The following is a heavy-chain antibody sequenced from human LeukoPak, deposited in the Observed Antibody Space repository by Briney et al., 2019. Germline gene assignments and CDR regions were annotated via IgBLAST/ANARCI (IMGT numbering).Heavy chain of an antibody. CDR3: ARPGKGAFDI. Sequence: ASVKVSCKASGYTFTGYYLHWVRQAPGQGLEWMGWINPNSGDTNYAQKFQGRVTLTRDTSITTAYMELNRLTSDDTAVYHCARPGKGAFDIWGQGTMVTVFS. CDR1: GYTFTGYY. CDR2: INPNSGDT. J-gene: IGHJ3*02. V-gene: IGHV1-2*02. D-gene: IGHD1-14*01.